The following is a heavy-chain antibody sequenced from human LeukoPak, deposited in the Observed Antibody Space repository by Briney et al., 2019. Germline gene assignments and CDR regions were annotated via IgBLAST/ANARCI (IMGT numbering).Heavy chain of an antibody. D-gene: IGHD2-2*01. CDR1: GGSISSYY. CDR3: ARDRDYCSSTSCSNDAFDI. J-gene: IGHJ3*02. Sequence: SETLSLTCTVSGGSISSYYWSWIRQPPGKGLEWIGSIYYSGSTYYNPSLKSRVTISVDTSKNQFSLKLSSVTAADTAVYYCARDRDYCSSTSCSNDAFDIWGQGTMVTVSS. V-gene: IGHV4-59*12. CDR2: IYYSGST.